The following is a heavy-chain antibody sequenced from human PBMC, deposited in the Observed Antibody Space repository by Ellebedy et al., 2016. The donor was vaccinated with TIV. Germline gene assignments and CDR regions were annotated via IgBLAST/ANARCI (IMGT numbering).Heavy chain of an antibody. J-gene: IGHJ6*02. Sequence: GESLKISCAASGFTFSTYTMIWVRQAPGKGLEWVSSISTSSTYIYYADSVKGRFTFSRDNAKNSLYLQMNSLRAEDTAVYYCARLGFEYYGMDVWGQGTAVTVSS. D-gene: IGHD6-6*01. CDR1: GFTFSTYT. V-gene: IGHV3-21*01. CDR3: ARLGFEYYGMDV. CDR2: ISTSSTYI.